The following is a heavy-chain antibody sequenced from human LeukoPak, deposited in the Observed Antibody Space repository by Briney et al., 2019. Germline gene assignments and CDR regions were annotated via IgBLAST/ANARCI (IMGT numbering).Heavy chain of an antibody. CDR1: GYRISDYW. D-gene: IGHD3-22*01. V-gene: IGHV5-51*01. CDR2: IYPDDSDI. J-gene: IGHJ4*02. CDR3: AKYYYDRSAGSLDY. Sequence: GESLKISCKGSGYRISDYWIGWVRQMPGKGLEWMGIIYPDDSDIRYSPSFQGQVTISADKSISTAYLQWSSLKASDTAMYYCAKYYYDRSAGSLDYWGQGTLVTVSS.